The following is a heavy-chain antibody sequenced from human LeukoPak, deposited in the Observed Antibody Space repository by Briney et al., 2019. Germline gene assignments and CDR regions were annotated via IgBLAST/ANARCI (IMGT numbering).Heavy chain of an antibody. CDR1: GFIVSHKY. D-gene: IGHD3-22*01. V-gene: IGHV3-66*01. Sequence: GGSVRLSCAASGFIVSHKYMAWVRQAPGKGLEWLSIIYTGGNTVSAESVKGRFSISRDDSRNTVHLQMNNLRDDDTAVYYCARGQIDLLRNYFDSWGPGTLVAVSS. J-gene: IGHJ4*02. CDR2: IYTGGNT. CDR3: ARGQIDLLRNYFDS.